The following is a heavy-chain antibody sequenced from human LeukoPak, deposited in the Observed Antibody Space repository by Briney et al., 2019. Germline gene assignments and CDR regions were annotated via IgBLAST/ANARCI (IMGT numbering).Heavy chain of an antibody. CDR3: ARDGANYGMDV. CDR2: ISYDGSNK. CDR1: GFTFSSYA. V-gene: IGHV3-30-3*01. J-gene: IGHJ6*02. Sequence: GRSLRLSCAASGFTFSSYAMHWVRQAPGKGLEWVAVISYDGSNKYYADSVKGRFTISRDNSKNTLYLQMNSLRAEDTAVYYCARDGANYGMDVWGQGTTVTVSS.